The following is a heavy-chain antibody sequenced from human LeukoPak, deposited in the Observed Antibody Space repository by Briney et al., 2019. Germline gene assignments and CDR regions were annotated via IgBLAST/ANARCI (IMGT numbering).Heavy chain of an antibody. D-gene: IGHD6-19*01. V-gene: IGHV5-51*01. CDR3: ARHNSTGWYYFDY. CDR2: VYPGDSDT. CDR1: GYSFTNYW. J-gene: IGHJ4*02. Sequence: GESLKISCKGSGYSFTNYWIGWVRQMPGKGLEWMGIVYPGDSDTKYSPSFQGQVTISADKSISTAYLQWGSLQASDTARYYCARHNSTGWYYFDYWGQGTLVTVSS.